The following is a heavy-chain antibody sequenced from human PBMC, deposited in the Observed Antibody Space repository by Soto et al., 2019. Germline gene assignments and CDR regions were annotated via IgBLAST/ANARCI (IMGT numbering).Heavy chain of an antibody. CDR2: INAGNGNT. Sequence: VASVKVSCKASGYTFTSYAMHWVRQAPGQRLEWMGWINAGNGNTKYSQKFQGRVTITRDTSASTAYMELSSLRSEDTAVYYCARDAVDNFWSSLSNLARGFDPWGQGTLVTVSS. CDR1: GYTFTSYA. V-gene: IGHV1-3*01. D-gene: IGHD3-3*01. J-gene: IGHJ5*02. CDR3: ARDAVDNFWSSLSNLARGFDP.